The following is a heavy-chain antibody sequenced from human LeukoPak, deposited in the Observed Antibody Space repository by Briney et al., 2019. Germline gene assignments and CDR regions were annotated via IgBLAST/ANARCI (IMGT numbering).Heavy chain of an antibody. CDR2: IKSEGSYT. Sequence: GGSLRLSCAASGFTFSPYWIHWVRQAPGKGLVWVSRIKSEGSYTNYADSVRGRFTISRDSAKNTVYLQMNSLRAEDTAVYYCAARNGGPYYFDYWGQGALVTVSS. CDR3: AARNGGPYYFDY. D-gene: IGHD7-27*01. J-gene: IGHJ4*02. CDR1: GFTFSPYW. V-gene: IGHV3-74*01.